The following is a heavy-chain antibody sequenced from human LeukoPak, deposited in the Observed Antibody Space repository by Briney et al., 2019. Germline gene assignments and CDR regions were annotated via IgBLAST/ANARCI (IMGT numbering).Heavy chain of an antibody. CDR1: GGSVSSGSYY. CDR2: IYYSGST. CDR3: ARIYCSSTSCYYYYGMDV. J-gene: IGHJ6*02. D-gene: IGHD2-2*01. Sequence: SETLSLTCTVSGGSVSSGSYYWSWIRQPPGKGLEWIGYIYYSGSTNYNPSLKSRVTISVDTSKNQFSLKLSSVTAADTAVYYCARIYCSSTSCYYYYGMDVWGQGTTVTVSS. V-gene: IGHV4-61*01.